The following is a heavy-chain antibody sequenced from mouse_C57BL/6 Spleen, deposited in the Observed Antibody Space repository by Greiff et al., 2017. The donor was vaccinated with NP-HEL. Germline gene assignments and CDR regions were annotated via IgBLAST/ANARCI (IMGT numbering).Heavy chain of an antibody. CDR2: IYPSDSET. Sequence: QVQLKQPGAELVRPGSSVKLSCKASGYTFTSYWLDWVKQRPGQGLEWIGNIYPSDSETHYNQKFKDKATLTVDKSSSTAYMQLSSLTSEDSAVYYCARRGYDGYYHWYFDVWGTGTTVTVSS. V-gene: IGHV1-61*01. D-gene: IGHD2-3*01. J-gene: IGHJ1*03. CDR3: ARRGYDGYYHWYFDV. CDR1: GYTFTSYW.